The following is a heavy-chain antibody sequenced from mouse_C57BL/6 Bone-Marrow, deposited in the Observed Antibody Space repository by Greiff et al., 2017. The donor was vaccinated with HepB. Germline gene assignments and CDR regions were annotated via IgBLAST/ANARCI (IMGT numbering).Heavy chain of an antibody. Sequence: VKLQESGPELVKPGASVKISCKASGYAFSSSWMNWVKQRPGKGLEWIGRIYPGDGDTNYNGKFKGKATLTADKSSSTAYMQRSSLTSEDSAVYFCARNLGGDYYAMDYWGQGTSVTVSS. V-gene: IGHV1-82*01. CDR3: ARNLGGDYYAMDY. J-gene: IGHJ4*01. CDR2: IYPGDGDT. CDR1: GYAFSSSW. D-gene: IGHD4-1*01.